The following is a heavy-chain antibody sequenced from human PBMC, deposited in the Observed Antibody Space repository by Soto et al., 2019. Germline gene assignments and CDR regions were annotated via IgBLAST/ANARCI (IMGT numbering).Heavy chain of an antibody. CDR1: GGSFSGYY. V-gene: IGHV4-34*01. Sequence: SETLSLACAVYGGSFSGYYRSWIRQPPGKGMEWIGEINHSGSTNYNPSLKSRVTISVDTSKNQFSLKLSSVPAADTAVDYCARKPAIRTGSRYSVYSGQGTL. J-gene: IGHJ4*02. D-gene: IGHD2-2*01. CDR2: INHSGST. CDR3: ARKPAIRTGSRYSVY.